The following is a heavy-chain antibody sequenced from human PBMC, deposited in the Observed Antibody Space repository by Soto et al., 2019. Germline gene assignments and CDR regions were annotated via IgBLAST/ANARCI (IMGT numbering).Heavy chain of an antibody. D-gene: IGHD1-7*01. CDR2: ISSSSSYI. CDR3: AREGRKPWNYGYYYYMDV. Sequence: GGSLRLSCAASGFTFSSYSMNWVRQAPGKGLEWVSSISSSSSYIYYADSVKGRFTISRDNAKNSLYLQMNSLRAEDTAVYYCAREGRKPWNYGYYYYMDVWGKGTTVTVSS. V-gene: IGHV3-21*01. CDR1: GFTFSSYS. J-gene: IGHJ6*03.